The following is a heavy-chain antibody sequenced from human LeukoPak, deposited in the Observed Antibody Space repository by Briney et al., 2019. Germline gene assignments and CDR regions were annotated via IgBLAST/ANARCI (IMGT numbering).Heavy chain of an antibody. Sequence: GGTLRLSCAASGFTFSSYGMSWVRQAPGKGLEWVSAISGSGGSTYYADSVKGRFTISRDNSKNTLYLEVNSLRTEDTAVYYCAKDLYYYGSGSPAAPDYWGQGTLVTVSS. V-gene: IGHV3-23*01. CDR1: GFTFSSYG. J-gene: IGHJ4*02. CDR2: ISGSGGST. CDR3: AKDLYYYGSGSPAAPDY. D-gene: IGHD3-10*01.